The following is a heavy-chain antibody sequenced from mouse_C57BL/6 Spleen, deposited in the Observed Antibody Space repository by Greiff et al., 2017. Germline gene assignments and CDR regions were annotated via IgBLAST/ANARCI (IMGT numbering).Heavy chain of an antibody. V-gene: IGHV5-12*01. CDR1: GFTFSDYY. Sequence: EVKLMESGGGLVQPGGSLKLSCAASGFTFSDYYMYWVRQTPEKRLEWVAYISNGGGSTYYPDTVKGRFTISRDNAKNTLYQQMSRLKSEDTAMYYCARYSDWYFDVWGTGTTVTVSS. CDR3: ARYSDWYFDV. CDR2: ISNGGGST. D-gene: IGHD2-12*01. J-gene: IGHJ1*03.